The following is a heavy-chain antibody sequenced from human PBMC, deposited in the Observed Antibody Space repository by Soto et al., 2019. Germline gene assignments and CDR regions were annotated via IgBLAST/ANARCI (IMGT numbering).Heavy chain of an antibody. Sequence: QVQLQESGPGLVKPSETLSLTCTVSGGSISSYYWSWIRQPAGKGLEWIGRIYTSGSTNYNPSLKSRVPMSVDTSKNQFSLKLSSVTAADTAVYYCARDFGVVITRDAFDIWGQGTMVTVSS. V-gene: IGHV4-4*07. D-gene: IGHD3-3*01. CDR2: IYTSGST. J-gene: IGHJ3*02. CDR3: ARDFGVVITRDAFDI. CDR1: GGSISSYY.